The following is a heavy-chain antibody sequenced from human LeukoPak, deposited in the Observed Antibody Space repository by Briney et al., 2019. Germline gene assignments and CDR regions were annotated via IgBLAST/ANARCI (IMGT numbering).Heavy chain of an antibody. Sequence: GGSLRLSCAASGFTFSSYAMSWVRQAPGKGLEWVSYITSSSSTIYYADSVKGRFTISRDNAKNALYMQMNSLRAEDTAVYYCARAQSDGYYYDSSVEYWGQGTLVTVSS. D-gene: IGHD3-22*01. CDR1: GFTFSSYA. V-gene: IGHV3-48*04. J-gene: IGHJ4*02. CDR3: ARAQSDGYYYDSSVEY. CDR2: ITSSSSTI.